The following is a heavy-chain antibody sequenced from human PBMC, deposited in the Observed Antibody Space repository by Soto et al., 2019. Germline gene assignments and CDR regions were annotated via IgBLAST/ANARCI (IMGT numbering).Heavy chain of an antibody. V-gene: IGHV2-70*11. CDR3: ARILAGPYYFFAMDV. CDR1: GFSISTTGTC. CDR2: INWDDDK. Sequence: SGPRLVNPTQTLRLTCTLSGFSISTTGTCVTWIRQPPGKALEWLARINWDDDKYYNRSLKTRLTISKDTSRNQVVLTVTNMDPVDTATYYCARILAGPYYFFAMDVWGQGTTVTVSS. D-gene: IGHD2-21*01. J-gene: IGHJ6*02.